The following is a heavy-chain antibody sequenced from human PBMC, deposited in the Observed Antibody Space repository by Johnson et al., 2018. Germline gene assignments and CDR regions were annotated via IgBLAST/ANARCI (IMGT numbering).Heavy chain of an antibody. J-gene: IGHJ6*03. CDR2: VPFDGINE. CDR3: AKDSGSGYSNYYYYMDG. CDR1: GFAFNTYG. V-gene: IGHV3-30*18. Sequence: VQLVESGGGVVQSGRSLRLSCAASGFAFNTYGMHWVRQAPGTGLEWVAVVPFDGINEYYADSVKGRFTISRDNSKKTLYLQMNSLRPDDTAVYYCAKDSGSGYSNYYYYMDGWGKGTTVTVSS. D-gene: IGHD3-22*01.